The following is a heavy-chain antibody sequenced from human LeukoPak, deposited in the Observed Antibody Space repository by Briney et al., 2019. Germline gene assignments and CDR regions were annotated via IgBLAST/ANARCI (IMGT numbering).Heavy chain of an antibody. CDR1: GFTFSDFY. CDR2: IDGSSRTI. J-gene: IGHJ3*01. V-gene: IGHV3-11*01. D-gene: IGHD3-3*01. CDR3: ARDPPNDFWSGRYAFDL. Sequence: GGSLRLSCAASGFTFSDFYMTWIRQAPGRGLEWLSYIDGSSRTIHYADSVKGRFTISRDNAKNSIYLQMNSLRVEDAALYYCARDPPNDFWSGRYAFDLWGQGTKVTVSS.